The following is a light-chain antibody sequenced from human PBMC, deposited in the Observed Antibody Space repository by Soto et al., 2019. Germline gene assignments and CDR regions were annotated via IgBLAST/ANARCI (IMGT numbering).Light chain of an antibody. J-gene: IGKJ1*01. CDR3: QQYNSYSWT. CDR1: ESISSW. V-gene: IGKV1-5*03. Sequence: DIQMTQSPSTLSASVGDRVSITCRASESISSWLAWYQQKPGKAPKLLIYKASSLESGVRSRFSGSGSGTEFTLTISCLQPDDFATYYCQQYNSYSWTFGQGTKVEIK. CDR2: KAS.